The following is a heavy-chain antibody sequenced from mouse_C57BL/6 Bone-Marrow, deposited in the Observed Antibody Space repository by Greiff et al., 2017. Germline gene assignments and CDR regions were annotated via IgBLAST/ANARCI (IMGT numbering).Heavy chain of an antibody. CDR1: GFTFSSYA. CDR2: ISDGGSYT. V-gene: IGHV5-4*01. J-gene: IGHJ3*01. CDR3: AREHGRLGFAY. D-gene: IGHD2-12*01. Sequence: EVKLVESGGGLVKPGGSLKLSCAASGFTFSSYAMSWVRQTPEKRLEWVATISDGGSYTYYPDNVTGRFTISRDNAKNNLYLQMSHLKSEDTAMYYCAREHGRLGFAYWGQGTLVTVSA.